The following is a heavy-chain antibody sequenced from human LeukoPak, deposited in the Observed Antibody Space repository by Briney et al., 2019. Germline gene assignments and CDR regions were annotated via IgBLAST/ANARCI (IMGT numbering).Heavy chain of an antibody. V-gene: IGHV3-33*01. CDR3: ARARRLVWYYYYGMDV. D-gene: IGHD5/OR15-5a*01. Sequence: GGSLRLSCAASGFTFSSYGMHWVRQAPGKGLEWVAVIWYDGSNKYYADSVKGRFTISRDNSKNTLYLQMNSLRAEDTAVYYCARARRLVWYYYYGMDVWGQGTTVTVSS. CDR2: IWYDGSNK. J-gene: IGHJ6*02. CDR1: GFTFSSYG.